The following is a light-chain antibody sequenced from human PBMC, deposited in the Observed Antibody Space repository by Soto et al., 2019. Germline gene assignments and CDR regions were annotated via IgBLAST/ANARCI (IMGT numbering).Light chain of an antibody. Sequence: EIILTQSPDTLSLSQGERATLSCMASQTVSSNYLAWCQQRPGQAPRLLIYGASTRAAGIPDRFSGSGSGTDFTLTITRLEPEDSAVYFCQQYTGPPTTFGQGTRLEIK. CDR3: QQYTGPPTT. J-gene: IGKJ5*01. V-gene: IGKV3-20*01. CDR2: GAS. CDR1: QTVSSNY.